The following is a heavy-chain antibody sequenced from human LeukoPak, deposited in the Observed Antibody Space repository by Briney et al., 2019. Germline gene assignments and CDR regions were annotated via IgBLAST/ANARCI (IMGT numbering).Heavy chain of an antibody. CDR3: ARHRPRKRLLWFGELLRVGWDY. Sequence: GGSLRLSCAASGFTFSSYWMSWVRQAPGKGLEWVANIKQDGSEKYYVDSVKGRFTISRDNAKNSLYLQMNSLRAEDTAVYYCARHRPRKRLLWFGELLRVGWDYWGQGTLVTVSS. CDR2: IKQDGSEK. V-gene: IGHV3-7*01. D-gene: IGHD3-10*01. J-gene: IGHJ4*02. CDR1: GFTFSSYW.